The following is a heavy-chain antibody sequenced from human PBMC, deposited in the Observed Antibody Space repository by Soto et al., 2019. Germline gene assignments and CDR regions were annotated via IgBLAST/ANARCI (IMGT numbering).Heavy chain of an antibody. V-gene: IGHV3-15*01. CDR1: GFTVSNAW. CDR3: TTGANFDWLFYIDY. CDR2: IKSKTDGGTT. Sequence: GGSLRLSCAASGFTVSNAWMSWVRQAPGKGLEWVGRIKSKTDGGTTDYAAPVKGRFTISRDDSKNTLYLQMNSLKTEDTAVYYCTTGANFDWLFYIDYWGQGTLVTVSS. D-gene: IGHD3-9*01. J-gene: IGHJ4*02.